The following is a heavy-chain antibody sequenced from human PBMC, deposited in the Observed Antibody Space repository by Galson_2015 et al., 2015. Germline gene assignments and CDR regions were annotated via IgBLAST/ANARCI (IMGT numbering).Heavy chain of an antibody. Sequence: SLRLSCAASGFTFSSYGMHWVRQAPGKGLEWVAVISYDGSNKYYADSVKGRFTISRDNSKNTLYLQMNSLRAEDTAVYYCAKVLRYFDWETELDYWGQGTLVTVSS. D-gene: IGHD3-9*01. CDR3: AKVLRYFDWETELDY. CDR1: GFTFSSYG. J-gene: IGHJ4*02. V-gene: IGHV3-30*18. CDR2: ISYDGSNK.